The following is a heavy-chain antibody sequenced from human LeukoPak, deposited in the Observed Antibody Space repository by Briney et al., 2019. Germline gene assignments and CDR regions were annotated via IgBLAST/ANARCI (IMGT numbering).Heavy chain of an antibody. CDR2: IYPGSSDT. Sequence: GESLKISCKGSGYTFTNHFIAWVRQMPGKGLEWMGVIYPGSSDTRYSPSLQGHVTISADKSISTAYLQWSSLKASDSAMYYCARQGGGSGDDYSSYWGQGTLATVSS. V-gene: IGHV5-51*01. J-gene: IGHJ4*02. D-gene: IGHD5-12*01. CDR3: ARQGGGSGDDYSSY. CDR1: GYTFTNHF.